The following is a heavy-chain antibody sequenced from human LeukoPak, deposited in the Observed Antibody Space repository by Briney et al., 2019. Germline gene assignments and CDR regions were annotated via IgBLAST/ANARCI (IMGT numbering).Heavy chain of an antibody. CDR3: ARTRDGYNRYYYYMDV. Sequence: ASVKVSCKASGYTFTSYGISWVRQAPGQGLEWMGWISAYNGNTNYAQKLQGRVTMTTDTSTSTAYMELRSLTSDDTAVYYCARTRDGYNRYYYYMDVGGKGTTVSISS. CDR1: GYTFTSYG. CDR2: ISAYNGNT. J-gene: IGHJ6*03. V-gene: IGHV1-18*01. D-gene: IGHD5-24*01.